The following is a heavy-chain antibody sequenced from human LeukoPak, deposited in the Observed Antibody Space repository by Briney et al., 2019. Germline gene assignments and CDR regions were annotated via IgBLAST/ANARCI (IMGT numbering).Heavy chain of an antibody. Sequence: ASVKVSCKASGYTFTSYYMHWVRQAPGQGLEWMGVIHPSGGSTSYAQKFQGRVTMTTDTSTSTVYVELSSLRSDDTAVYYCARANLDAAMVYWYFDLWGRGTLVTVSS. CDR2: IHPSGGST. D-gene: IGHD5-18*01. CDR3: ARANLDAAMVYWYFDL. V-gene: IGHV1-46*01. CDR1: GYTFTSYY. J-gene: IGHJ2*01.